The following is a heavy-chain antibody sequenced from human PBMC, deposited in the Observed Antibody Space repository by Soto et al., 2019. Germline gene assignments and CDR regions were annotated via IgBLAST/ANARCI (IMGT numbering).Heavy chain of an antibody. Sequence: QVQLQESGPGLVKPSGTLSVTCAVSGVSISSSNWWNWVRQPPGKGLEWIGEIYHSGSTNYNPSLRSRGTISLDKSKSQVSLRVKSVTAADTAEYYCARAWPSVDSYGSGVMDVWGQGTTVTVSS. J-gene: IGHJ6*02. CDR2: IYHSGST. CDR3: ARAWPSVDSYGSGVMDV. CDR1: GVSISSSNW. V-gene: IGHV4-4*02. D-gene: IGHD5-18*01.